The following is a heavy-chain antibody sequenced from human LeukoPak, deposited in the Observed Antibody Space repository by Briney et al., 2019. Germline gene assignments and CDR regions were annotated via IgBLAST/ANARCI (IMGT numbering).Heavy chain of an antibody. J-gene: IGHJ5*02. D-gene: IGHD3-10*01. CDR2: VSYDASNK. CDR3: AKDGSGSSPSTFDP. Sequence: GGSLRLSCAASGFSFSSFAMHWVRQAPGKGLEWVSFVSYDASNKYYPDSVKGRFTISRDNSKNTLYLQMNSLRAEDTAVYYCAKDGSGSSPSTFDPWGQGTLVTVSS. V-gene: IGHV3-30*04. CDR1: GFSFSSFA.